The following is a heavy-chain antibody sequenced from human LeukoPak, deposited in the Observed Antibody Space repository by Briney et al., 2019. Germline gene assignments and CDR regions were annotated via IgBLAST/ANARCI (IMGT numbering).Heavy chain of an antibody. J-gene: IGHJ4*02. D-gene: IGHD7-27*01. CDR2: IYYSGST. Sequence: PSQTLSLTCTVSGGSISSGDYYWSWIRQPPGKGLEWIGYIYYSGSTYYNPSLKSRITISVDTSKNQFSLKLSSVTAADTAVYYCARAEEELGIDYWGQGTLVTVSS. V-gene: IGHV4-30-4*08. CDR1: GGSISSGDYY. CDR3: ARAEEELGIDY.